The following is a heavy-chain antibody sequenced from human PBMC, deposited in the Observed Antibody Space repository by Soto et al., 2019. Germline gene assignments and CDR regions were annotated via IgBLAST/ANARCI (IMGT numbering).Heavy chain of an antibody. CDR1: GGSTSSYY. Sequence: SETLSLTCSVSGGSTSSYYWSWIRQPPGKGLEWIGYIYYSGSTDYSPSLKSRVTMSIDTSQNQVSLKLTSVTTADTAVYYCATQGFGVLHGLVDVWGQGTTVTVSS. CDR3: ATQGFGVLHGLVDV. V-gene: IGHV4-59*01. J-gene: IGHJ6*02. CDR2: IYYSGST. D-gene: IGHD3-10*01.